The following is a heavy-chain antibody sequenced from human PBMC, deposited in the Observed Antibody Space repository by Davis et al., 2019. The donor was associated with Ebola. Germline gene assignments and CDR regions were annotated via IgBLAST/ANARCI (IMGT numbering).Heavy chain of an antibody. CDR3: ARHRARDSSGWFSYYYGMDV. CDR2: IYYSGST. D-gene: IGHD6-19*01. Sequence: MPSETLSLTCTVSGGSISSYYWSWIRQPPGKGLEWIGYIYYSGSTNYNPSLKSRVTISVDTSKNQFSLKLSSVTAADTAVYYCARHRARDSSGWFSYYYGMDVWGQGTTVTVSS. CDR1: GGSISSYY. V-gene: IGHV4-59*08. J-gene: IGHJ6*02.